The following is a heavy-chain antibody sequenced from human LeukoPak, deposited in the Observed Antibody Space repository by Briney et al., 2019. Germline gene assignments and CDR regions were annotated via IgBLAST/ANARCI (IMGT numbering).Heavy chain of an antibody. CDR2: ISGSGGST. Sequence: GGSLRLSCAASGFTFSSYAMSWVRQAPGKGLEWVSAISGSGGSTYYADSVKGRFTISRDNSKNTLYLQMNSPRAEDTAVYYCAKDFGPTVVTLLRYWGQGTLVTVSS. D-gene: IGHD4-23*01. J-gene: IGHJ4*02. CDR1: GFTFSSYA. CDR3: AKDFGPTVVTLLRY. V-gene: IGHV3-23*01.